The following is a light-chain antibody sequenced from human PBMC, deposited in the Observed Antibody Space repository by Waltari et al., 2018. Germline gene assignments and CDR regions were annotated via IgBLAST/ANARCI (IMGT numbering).Light chain of an antibody. CDR3: QQYGSSPYT. V-gene: IGKV3-20*01. CDR1: QSVTRNF. Sequence: EIVLTQSPGTLSLSPGERATLSCRASQSVTRNFLAWYQQKPGQAPRLLIFAASSRTTGTPDRFSGSGSGTDFTLTITRLEPEDFAVYYCQQYGSSPYTFGQGTNLEIK. J-gene: IGKJ2*01. CDR2: AAS.